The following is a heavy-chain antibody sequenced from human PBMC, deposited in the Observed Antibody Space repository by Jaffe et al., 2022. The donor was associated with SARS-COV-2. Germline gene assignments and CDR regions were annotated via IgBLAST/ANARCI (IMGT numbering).Heavy chain of an antibody. CDR3: ARDQVPGRQYYYYGMDV. D-gene: IGHD1-1*01. Sequence: QVQLVQSGAEVKKPGASVKVSCKASGYTFTSYAMHWVRQAPGQRLEWMGWINAGNGNTKYSQKFQGRVTITRDTSASTAYMELSSLRSEDTAVYYCARDQVPGRQYYYYGMDVWGQGTTVTVSS. CDR2: INAGNGNT. CDR1: GYTFTSYA. V-gene: IGHV1-3*01. J-gene: IGHJ6*02.